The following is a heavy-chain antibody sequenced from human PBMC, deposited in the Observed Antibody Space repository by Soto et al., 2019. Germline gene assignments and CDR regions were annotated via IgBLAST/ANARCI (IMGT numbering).Heavy chain of an antibody. Sequence: PSETLSLTCAVSGGSISSSNWWSWVRQPPGKGLEWIGEIYHSGSTNYNPSLKSRVTISVDKSKNQFSLKLNSVTAAGTAVYYCAREQNGIFDILTGPQKRGNMDVWGQGTTVTVSS. CDR2: IYHSGST. D-gene: IGHD3-9*01. V-gene: IGHV4-4*02. CDR3: AREQNGIFDILTGPQKRGNMDV. J-gene: IGHJ6*02. CDR1: GGSISSSNW.